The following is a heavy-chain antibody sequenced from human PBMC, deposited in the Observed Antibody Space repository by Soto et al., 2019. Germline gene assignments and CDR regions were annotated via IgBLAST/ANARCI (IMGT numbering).Heavy chain of an antibody. D-gene: IGHD2-15*01. J-gene: IGHJ4*02. CDR1: GGTFSSYT. Sequence: ASVKVSCKASGGTFSSYTISWVRQAPGQGLEWMGRIIPILGIANYAQKFQGRVTITADKSTSTAYMELSSLRSEDTAVYYCARGYCSGGSCYSPDYWGQGTLVTVSS. CDR3: ARGYCSGGSCYSPDY. V-gene: IGHV1-69*02. CDR2: IIPILGIA.